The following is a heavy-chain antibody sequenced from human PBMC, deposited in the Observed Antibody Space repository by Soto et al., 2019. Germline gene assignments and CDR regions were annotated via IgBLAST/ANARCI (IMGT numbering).Heavy chain of an antibody. Sequence: EVQLLESGGGLVQPGGSLRLSCAASGFTFSSYAMSWVRQAPGKGLEWVSAISGSGSTIYYADSVKGRFTISRDNAKNSLYLQMNSLRAEDTAVYYCARGGSGSYVFYTGWGQGTLVTVSS. V-gene: IGHV3-23*01. CDR1: GFTFSSYA. D-gene: IGHD1-26*01. J-gene: IGHJ4*02. CDR3: ARGGSGSYVFYTG. CDR2: ISGSGSTI.